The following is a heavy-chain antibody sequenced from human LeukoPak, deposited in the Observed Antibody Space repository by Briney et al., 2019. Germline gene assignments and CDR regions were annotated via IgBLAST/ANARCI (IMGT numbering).Heavy chain of an antibody. CDR1: GGSFGGYY. Sequence: SETLSLTCAVYGGSFGGYYWSWIRQPPGKGLEWIGEINHSGSTNYNPSLKSRVTISVDTSKNQFSLKLSSVTAADTAVYYCARGPSITMIVVVIGPYDYWGQGTLVTVSS. CDR2: INHSGST. D-gene: IGHD3-22*01. J-gene: IGHJ4*02. V-gene: IGHV4-34*01. CDR3: ARGPSITMIVVVIGPYDY.